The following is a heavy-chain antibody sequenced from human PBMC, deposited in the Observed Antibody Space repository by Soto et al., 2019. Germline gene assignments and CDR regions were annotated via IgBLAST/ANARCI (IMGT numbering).Heavy chain of an antibody. V-gene: IGHV3-74*03. CDR1: GFTFSSYW. CDR2: ISDDGSST. J-gene: IGHJ4*02. Sequence: GGSLRLSCAASGFTFSSYWMHWVRQAPGKGLVWVSRISDDGSSTTYADSVRGRFTIARDNAKNTLYLEISSLRAGDTGVYYCARRHDYGFDNWGQGTLVTVSS. CDR3: ARRHDYGFDN. D-gene: IGHD4-17*01.